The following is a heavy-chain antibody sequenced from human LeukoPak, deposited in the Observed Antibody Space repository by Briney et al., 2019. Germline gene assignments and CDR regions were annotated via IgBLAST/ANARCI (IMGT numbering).Heavy chain of an antibody. CDR3: ARAEKYYDILTGYWAGGIFDY. D-gene: IGHD3-9*01. V-gene: IGHV3-48*03. Sequence: GGSLRLSCAASGFTFSSYEMNWVRQAPGKGLEWVSYISSSGSTIYYADSVKGRFTISRDNAKNSLYLQMNSLRAEDTAVYYCARAEKYYDILTGYWAGGIFDYWGQGTLVTVSS. CDR1: GFTFSSYE. CDR2: ISSSGSTI. J-gene: IGHJ4*02.